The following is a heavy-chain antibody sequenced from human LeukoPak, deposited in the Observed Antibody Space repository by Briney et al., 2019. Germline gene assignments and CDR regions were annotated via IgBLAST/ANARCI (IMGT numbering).Heavy chain of an antibody. D-gene: IGHD6-19*01. V-gene: IGHV3-30*02. CDR3: AKDNWLPSSPAVAGLGD. Sequence: GGSLRLSCIPSGFTFRNYDMHWVRQAPGKGLEWVAFIRRDGSDRFHADSVKGRFTISRDNSRNTLYLRMNSLTVEDTAVYYCAKDNWLPSSPAVAGLGDWNQGTLVTVSS. J-gene: IGHJ4*02. CDR1: GFTFRNYD. CDR2: IRRDGSDR.